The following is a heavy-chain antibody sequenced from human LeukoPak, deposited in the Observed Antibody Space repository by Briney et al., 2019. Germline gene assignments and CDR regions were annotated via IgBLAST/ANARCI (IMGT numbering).Heavy chain of an antibody. D-gene: IGHD1-26*01. CDR3: AKDGEWELSGAYFDY. V-gene: IGHV3-23*01. CDR1: GFTFSSYA. Sequence: PGGSLRLSCAASGFTFSSYAMSWVRQAPGKGLEWVSAISGSGGSTYYADSVKGRFTISRDNSKNTLYLQMNSLRAEDTAVYYCAKDGEWELSGAYFDYWGQGTLVTVSS. CDR2: ISGSGGST. J-gene: IGHJ4*02.